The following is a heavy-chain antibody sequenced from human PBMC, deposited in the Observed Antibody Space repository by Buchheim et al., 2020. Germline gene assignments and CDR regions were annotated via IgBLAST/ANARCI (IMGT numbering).Heavy chain of an antibody. Sequence: QVQLVESGGGVVQPGRSLRLSCAASGFTFSSYGMHWVRQAPGKGLEWVAVISYDGSNKYYADSVKGRFTISRDNSKNTLYLQMNSLRAEDTAVYYCAKTATEYSSSSLYWGQGTL. D-gene: IGHD6-6*01. CDR1: GFTFSSYG. CDR2: ISYDGSNK. J-gene: IGHJ4*02. V-gene: IGHV3-30*18. CDR3: AKTATEYSSSSLY.